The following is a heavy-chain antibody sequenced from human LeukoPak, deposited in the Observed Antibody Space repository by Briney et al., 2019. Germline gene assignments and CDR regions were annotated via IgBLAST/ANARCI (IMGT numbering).Heavy chain of an antibody. CDR1: GGSISSYY. CDR2: IFYSGST. D-gene: IGHD6-13*01. Sequence: PSETLSLTCTVSGGSISSYYWNWVRQPPGKGLEWIGYIFYSGSTKYGPSLNSRVTISLDTSKNQFSLSLNSVTAADTAVYYCARGVYIAAAQYGYWGQGTLVTVSS. V-gene: IGHV4-59*08. J-gene: IGHJ4*02. CDR3: ARGVYIAAAQYGY.